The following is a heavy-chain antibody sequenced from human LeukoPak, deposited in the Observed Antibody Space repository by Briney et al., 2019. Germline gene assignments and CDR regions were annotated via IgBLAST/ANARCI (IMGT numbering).Heavy chain of an antibody. V-gene: IGHV3-23*01. CDR2: ISGSGGST. J-gene: IGHJ5*02. CDR1: GFTFSSYA. D-gene: IGHD3-3*01. Sequence: TGGSLRLSCATSGFTFSSYAMSWVRQAPGKGLEWVSAISGSGGSTYYADSVKGRFTISRDNSKNTLYLQMNSLRAEDTAVYYCAKDPVLRFLEWPAHNWFDPWGQGTLVTVSS. CDR3: AKDPVLRFLEWPAHNWFDP.